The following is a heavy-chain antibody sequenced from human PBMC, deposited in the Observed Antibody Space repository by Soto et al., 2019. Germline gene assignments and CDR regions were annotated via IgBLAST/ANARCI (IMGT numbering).Heavy chain of an antibody. CDR2: INHSGST. D-gene: IGHD3-3*01. Sequence: LTCAVYGGSFSGYYWSWIRQPPGKGLEWIGEINHSGSTNYNPSLKSRVTISVDTSKNQFSLKLSSVTAADMAVYYCASPLFGWGQGTTVTVSS. V-gene: IGHV4-34*01. CDR3: ASPLFG. J-gene: IGHJ6*02. CDR1: GGSFSGYY.